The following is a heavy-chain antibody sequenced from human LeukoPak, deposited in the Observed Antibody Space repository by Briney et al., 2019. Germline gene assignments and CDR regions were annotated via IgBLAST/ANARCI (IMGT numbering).Heavy chain of an antibody. V-gene: IGHV3-30*03. Sequence: GGSLRLSCAASGFTFSSYGMHWVRQAPGKGLEWVAVISYDGSNKYYADSVKGRFTISRDNSKNTLYLQMNSLRAEDMAVYYCASPTGYWGQGTLVTVSS. D-gene: IGHD2-8*02. CDR3: ASPTGY. CDR1: GFTFSSYG. J-gene: IGHJ4*02. CDR2: ISYDGSNK.